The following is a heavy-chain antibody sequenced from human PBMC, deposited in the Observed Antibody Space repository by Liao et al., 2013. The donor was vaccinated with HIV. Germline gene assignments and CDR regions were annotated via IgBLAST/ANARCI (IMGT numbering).Heavy chain of an antibody. J-gene: IGHJ2*01. V-gene: IGHV4-61*02. Sequence: QVQLQESGPGVVKPSQTLSLTCSVSGGSINNGTNFWSWIRQPAGKGLEWIGRIFTTGSTNYNTSLKSRVTISLDTAKNQFSLKLSSVTAADTALYYCARGGEVVPGTIYGWYFDLWGRGTLVTVSS. CDR3: ARGGEVVPGTIYGWYFDL. D-gene: IGHD2-15*01. CDR1: GGSINNGTNF. CDR2: IFTTGST.